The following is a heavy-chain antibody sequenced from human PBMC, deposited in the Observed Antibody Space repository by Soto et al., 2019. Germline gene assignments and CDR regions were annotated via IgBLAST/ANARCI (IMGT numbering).Heavy chain of an antibody. CDR3: ARIQPPMVRGVPPDVFDY. Sequence: EVQLVESGGGLVQPGGSLRLSCAASGFTFSSYWMSWVRQAPGKGLEWVANIKQDGSEKYYVDSVKGRFTISRDNAKNSLYLQMNSLRAEDTAVYYCARIQPPMVRGVPPDVFDYWGQGTLVTVSS. D-gene: IGHD3-10*01. J-gene: IGHJ4*02. CDR1: GFTFSSYW. V-gene: IGHV3-7*03. CDR2: IKQDGSEK.